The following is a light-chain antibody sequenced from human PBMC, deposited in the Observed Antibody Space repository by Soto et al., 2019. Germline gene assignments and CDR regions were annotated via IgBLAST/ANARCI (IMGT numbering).Light chain of an antibody. Sequence: DVQMTQSHSTLSASVGNRVTITCRASQSINSWLAWHQQKPGKAPKLLIYAASSLESGVPSKFSGSGSGTEFTLTISSLQPDDFATYYCQQYNSYSITFGQATRLEIK. J-gene: IGKJ5*01. CDR3: QQYNSYSIT. V-gene: IGKV1-5*03. CDR2: AAS. CDR1: QSINSW.